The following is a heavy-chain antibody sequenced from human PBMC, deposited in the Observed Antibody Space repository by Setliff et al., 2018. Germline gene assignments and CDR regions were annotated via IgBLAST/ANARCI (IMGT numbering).Heavy chain of an antibody. D-gene: IGHD6-13*01. V-gene: IGHV3-21*04. CDR1: GVFFRNYH. J-gene: IGHJ5*02. CDR2: YSGSNDYI. Sequence: PGGSLRLSCAVSGVFFRNYHVTWVRQAPGKGLEWVSSYSGSNDYITYADSVKGRFTISRDNAENSVYLQMNGLRSDDTAVYYCALEEYTSRWTKRFDPWGQGTLVTVS. CDR3: ALEEYTSRWTKRFDP.